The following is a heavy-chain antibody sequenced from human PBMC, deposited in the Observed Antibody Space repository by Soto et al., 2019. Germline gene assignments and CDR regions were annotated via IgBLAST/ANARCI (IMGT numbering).Heavy chain of an antibody. D-gene: IGHD3-16*01. CDR2: ITSYTGNTYYQHSANT. Sequence: QVYLVQSGAEVKKPGASVKVSCKASGYNFTNYHINWVRQAPGQGLEWMGWITSYTGNTYYQHSANTEYAQKLQRSFSFTTDTSTTTAYVELRGLRSDDTAVYYCASKALGGGGLSYYIMDVWGPGTPVTVSS. CDR3: ASKALGGGGLSYYIMDV. J-gene: IGHJ6*02. CDR1: GYNFTNYH. V-gene: IGHV1-18*04.